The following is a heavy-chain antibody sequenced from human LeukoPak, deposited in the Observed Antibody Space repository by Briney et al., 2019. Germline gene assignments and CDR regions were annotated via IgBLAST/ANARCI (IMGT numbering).Heavy chain of an antibody. Sequence: SVKVSCKASGYTFTSYSMHWVRQAPGLGLEWMGNINPSGGRTTYAQKFQGRVTMTSDTSTSTVYMELTNLRSEDTAVYYCAKCRVSSSGSADHWGQGTLITVSS. CDR1: GYTFTSYS. J-gene: IGHJ5*02. D-gene: IGHD6-19*01. CDR2: INPSGGRT. V-gene: IGHV1-46*01. CDR3: AKCRVSSSGSADH.